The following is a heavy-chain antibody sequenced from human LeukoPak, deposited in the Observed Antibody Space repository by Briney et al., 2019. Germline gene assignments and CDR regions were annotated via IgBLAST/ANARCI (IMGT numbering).Heavy chain of an antibody. CDR3: ARHDLAAAGTGFDY. V-gene: IGHV5-51*01. D-gene: IGHD6-13*01. Sequence: GESLKISCKGSGYTFTNYWIGWVRQMPGKGLEWMGIIYPDDSDTRYSPSFQGQVTISADKSISTAYLQWSSLKASDTAMYHCARHDLAAAGTGFDYWGQGTLVTVSS. CDR1: GYTFTNYW. J-gene: IGHJ4*02. CDR2: IYPDDSDT.